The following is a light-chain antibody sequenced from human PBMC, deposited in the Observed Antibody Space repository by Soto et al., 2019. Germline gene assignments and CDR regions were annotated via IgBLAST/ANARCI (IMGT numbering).Light chain of an antibody. Sequence: QAVVTQPPSVSGAPGQRVTISCTGSSSNIGTGYDVHWFQQVPGTDPKVLIYGSNSRPSGVPDRFSGSKSGTSASLAITGLQVEDEADYYCQSYDSSLSGWVFGGGTKLTVL. CDR2: GSN. V-gene: IGLV1-40*01. CDR3: QSYDSSLSGWV. CDR1: SSNIGTGYD. J-gene: IGLJ3*02.